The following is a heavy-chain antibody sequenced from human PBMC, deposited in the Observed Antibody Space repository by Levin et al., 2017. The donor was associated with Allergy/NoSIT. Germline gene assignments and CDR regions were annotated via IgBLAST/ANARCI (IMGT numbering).Heavy chain of an antibody. CDR3: ASESYAFDI. CDR1: GFTFSRYA. J-gene: IGHJ3*02. Sequence: GGSLRLSCAASGFTFSRYAMHWVRQAPGKGLEWVAVISHDGSNKYYADSVKGRFTISRDNSKNTLYLQMNSLRAEDTAVYYCASESYAFDIWGQGTMVTVSS. CDR2: ISHDGSNK. V-gene: IGHV3-30-3*01.